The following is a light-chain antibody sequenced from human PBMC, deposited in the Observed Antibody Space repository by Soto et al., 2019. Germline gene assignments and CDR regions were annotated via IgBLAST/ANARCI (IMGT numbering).Light chain of an antibody. CDR2: EVT. CDR3: SSYTTSSTRV. J-gene: IGLJ1*01. Sequence: QSVLTQPASVSGSPGQSIAISRTGPSSDVGIYNYVSWYQQHPGKVPKLIIYEVTNRPSGVSNRFSGSKSGNTASLTISGLQAEDEADYYCSSYTTSSTRVFGTGTKVTVL. V-gene: IGLV2-14*01. CDR1: SSDVGIYNY.